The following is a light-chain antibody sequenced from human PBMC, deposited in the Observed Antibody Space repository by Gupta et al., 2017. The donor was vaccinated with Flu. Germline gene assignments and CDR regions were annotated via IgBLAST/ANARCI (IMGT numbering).Light chain of an antibody. Sequence: IQLTQSPSSLSASVGDRVTITCQASQDISNYLNWYQQKPGKAPKRLIYDASNLETGVPSRFSGSGSGTDFTVTISSLQPEDIATYYCQQYDNFPLTFGPGTKVEIK. J-gene: IGKJ3*01. V-gene: IGKV1-33*01. CDR3: QQYDNFPLT. CDR2: DAS. CDR1: QDISNY.